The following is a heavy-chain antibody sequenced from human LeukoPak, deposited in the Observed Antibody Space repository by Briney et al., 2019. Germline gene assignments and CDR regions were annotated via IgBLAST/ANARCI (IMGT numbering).Heavy chain of an antibody. CDR1: GGSISSYY. J-gene: IGHJ4*02. D-gene: IGHD3-10*01. CDR2: IYTSGST. V-gene: IGHV4-4*07. CDR3: TRQDYYGSGSYYGDY. Sequence: SETLSLTCTVSGGSISSYYWSWIRQPAGKGLEWIGRIYTSGSTNYNPSLKSRVTMSVDTSKNQFSLKLSSVTAADTAVYYCTRQDYYGSGSYYGDYWGQGTLVTVSS.